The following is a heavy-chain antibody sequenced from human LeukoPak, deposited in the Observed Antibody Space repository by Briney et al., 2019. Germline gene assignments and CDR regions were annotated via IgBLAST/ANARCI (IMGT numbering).Heavy chain of an antibody. J-gene: IGHJ4*02. V-gene: IGHV4-30-2*01. D-gene: IGHD2-15*01. CDR2: IYHSGST. CDR3: ARGRTAGSFDY. Sequence: PSETLSLTCAVSGGSISSGGYSWSWIRQPPGKGLEWIGYIYHSGSTYYNPSLKSRVTISVDRSKNQSSLKLSSVTAADTAVYYCARGRTAGSFDYWGQGTLVTVSS. CDR1: GGSISSGGYS.